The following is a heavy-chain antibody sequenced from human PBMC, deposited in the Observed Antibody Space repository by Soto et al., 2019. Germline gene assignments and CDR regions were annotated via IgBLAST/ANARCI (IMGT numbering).Heavy chain of an antibody. Sequence: QVKLAQSGAEVKKPGASITVSCKASGYSFSTNGVSWVRQAPGQGLEWMGWISANTGDTLYAEKFEDRITLTADTPTTTAYMELRSLIPDDTATYFCATDKGDFTFGPWGQGTLITFSS. V-gene: IGHV1-18*04. D-gene: IGHD3-3*01. CDR3: ATDKGDFTFGP. CDR1: GYSFSTNG. J-gene: IGHJ5*02. CDR2: ISANTGDT.